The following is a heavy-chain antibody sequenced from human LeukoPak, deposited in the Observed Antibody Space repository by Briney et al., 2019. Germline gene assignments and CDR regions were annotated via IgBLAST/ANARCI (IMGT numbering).Heavy chain of an antibody. Sequence: GGSLRLSCSASGFIFSDYYMSWVRQAPGKGLEWVGFIRSKAYGGTTEYAASVKGRFTISRDDSKSIAYLQMNSLKTEDTAVYYCTRDSQWLVPQGYWGQGTLVTVSS. V-gene: IGHV3-49*04. CDR3: TRDSQWLVPQGY. CDR2: IRSKAYGGTT. CDR1: GFIFSDYY. J-gene: IGHJ4*02. D-gene: IGHD6-19*01.